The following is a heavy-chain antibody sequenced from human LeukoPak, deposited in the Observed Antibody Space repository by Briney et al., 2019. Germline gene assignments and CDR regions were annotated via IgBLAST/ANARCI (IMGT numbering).Heavy chain of an antibody. CDR2: IYYSGST. CDR3: VRLPIRNAFDI. CDR1: GGSISSGGYY. V-gene: IGHV4-31*03. Sequence: SQTLSLTCTVSGGSISSGGYYWSWIRQHPGKGLEWIGYIYYSGSTYYNPSLKSRVTISVDTSKNQFSLKLSSVTAADTAVYYCVRLPIRNAFDIWGQGTMVTVSS. J-gene: IGHJ3*02. D-gene: IGHD1-14*01.